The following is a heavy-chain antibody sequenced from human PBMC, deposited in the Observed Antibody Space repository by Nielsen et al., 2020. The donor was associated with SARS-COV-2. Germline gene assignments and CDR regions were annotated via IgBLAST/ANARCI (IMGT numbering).Heavy chain of an antibody. CDR1: GFTFSSYA. V-gene: IGHV3-64*01. CDR3: ARDICSGGSCSFDL. J-gene: IGHJ2*01. CDR2: ISSNGGST. D-gene: IGHD2-15*01. Sequence: GGSLRLSCAASGFTFSSYAMHWVRQAPGKGLEYVSAISSNGGSTYYANSVKGRFTISRDNSKNTLYLQMGSLRAEDMAVYYCARDICSGGSCSFDLWGRGTLVTVSS.